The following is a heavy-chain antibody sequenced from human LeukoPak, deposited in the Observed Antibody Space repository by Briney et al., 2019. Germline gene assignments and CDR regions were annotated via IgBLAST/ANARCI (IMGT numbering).Heavy chain of an antibody. CDR1: GGSISSSSYY. CDR2: IYYSGST. D-gene: IGHD3-3*01. J-gene: IGHJ5*02. V-gene: IGHV4-39*07. CDR3: ARVRLRFLGWLDWFDP. Sequence: SETLSLTCTVSGGSISSSSYYWGWIRQPPGKGLEWIVSIYYSGSTYYNPSLKSRVTISVDTSNHQFSLKLSSVPAAETAVYYCARVRLRFLGWLDWFDPWGQGTLVTVSS.